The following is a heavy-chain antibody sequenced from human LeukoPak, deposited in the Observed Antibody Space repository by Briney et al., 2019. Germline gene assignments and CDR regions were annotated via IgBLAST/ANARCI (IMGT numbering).Heavy chain of an antibody. CDR2: INHSGST. CDR1: GGSFSGYY. D-gene: IGHD6-13*01. CDR3: ATMTKQQLAYYFDY. J-gene: IGHJ4*02. V-gene: IGHV4-34*01. Sequence: PSETLSLTCAVYGGSFSGYYWSWIRQPPGKGLEWIGEINHSGSTNYNPSLKSRVTISVDTSKNQFSLKLSSVTAADTAVYYCATMTKQQLAYYFDYWGQGTLVTVSS.